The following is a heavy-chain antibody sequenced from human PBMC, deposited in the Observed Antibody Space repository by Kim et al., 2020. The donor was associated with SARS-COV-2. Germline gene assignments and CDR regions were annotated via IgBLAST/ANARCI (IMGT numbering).Heavy chain of an antibody. CDR2: IYYSGST. CDR1: GGSISSYY. D-gene: IGHD2-8*01. V-gene: IGHV4-59*13. Sequence: SETLSLTCTVSGGSISSYYWSWIRQPPGKGLEWIGYIYYSGSTNYNPSLKSRVTISVDTSKNQFSLKLSSVTAADTAVYYCARVWGVSEPTFDYWGQGTLVTVSS. J-gene: IGHJ4*02. CDR3: ARVWGVSEPTFDY.